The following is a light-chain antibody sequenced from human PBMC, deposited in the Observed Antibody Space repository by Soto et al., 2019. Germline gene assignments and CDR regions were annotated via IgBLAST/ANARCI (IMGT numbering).Light chain of an antibody. J-gene: IGKJ1*01. CDR2: VSS. CDR1: QSVANF. V-gene: IGKV1-39*01. CDR3: QQSYITPRT. Sequence: DVQMTQSPSSLSAFVGDRVTITCRASQSVANFLNWYQQKPGKAPEVLIYVSSNLRRGVPSRFSGSGSETDFTLTIDSLQPEDFATYFCQQSYITPRTFGQGTKVDIK.